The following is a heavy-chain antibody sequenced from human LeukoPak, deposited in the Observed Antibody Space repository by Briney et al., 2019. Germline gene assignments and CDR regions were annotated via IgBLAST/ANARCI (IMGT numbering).Heavy chain of an antibody. D-gene: IGHD6-6*01. CDR2: ISSSGGST. CDR1: GFTFSSYA. J-gene: IGHJ6*02. Sequence: GGSLRLSCAASGFTFSSYAMSWVRQAPGKGLEWVSISSSGGSTYYADSVKGRFTISRDNSKNTLYLQMNSLRAEDTAVYYCARDPYSSTWSYGMDVWGQGTTVTVSS. V-gene: IGHV3-23*01. CDR3: ARDPYSSTWSYGMDV.